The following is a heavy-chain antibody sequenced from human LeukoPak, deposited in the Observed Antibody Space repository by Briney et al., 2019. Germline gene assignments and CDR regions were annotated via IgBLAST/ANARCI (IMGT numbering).Heavy chain of an antibody. V-gene: IGHV4-59*08. CDR3: ASRDPYYDILTGYPIDY. CDR1: GGSISSYY. D-gene: IGHD3-9*01. CDR2: IYYSGST. J-gene: IGHJ4*02. Sequence: SETLSLTCTVSGGSISSYYWSWIRQPPGKGLEWIGYIYYSGSTNYNPSLKSRVTISVDTSKNQFSLKLSSVTAADTAVYYCASRDPYYDILTGYPIDYWGQGTLVTVSS.